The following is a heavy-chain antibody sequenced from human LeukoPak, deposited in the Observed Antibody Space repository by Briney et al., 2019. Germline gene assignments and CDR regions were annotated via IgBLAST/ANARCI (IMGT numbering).Heavy chain of an antibody. CDR3: ARVDSRTAQFDY. J-gene: IGHJ4*02. Sequence: GGSLRPSCAVPGFNVSSNYLNWVRQAPGKGPEWVSVIYSGGSTYYADSVKGRFTISRDNSKNTLYLQMNSLRAEDTAVYHCARVDSRTAQFDYWGQGTLVTVSS. V-gene: IGHV3-66*01. CDR1: GFNVSSNY. D-gene: IGHD6-13*01. CDR2: IYSGGST.